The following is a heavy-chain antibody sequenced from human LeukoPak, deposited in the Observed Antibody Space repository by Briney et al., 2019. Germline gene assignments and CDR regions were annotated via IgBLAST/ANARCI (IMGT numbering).Heavy chain of an antibody. CDR2: IGRDGINT. CDR3: VKGLVAGNQYFDS. J-gene: IGHJ4*02. V-gene: IGHV3-23*01. Sequence: GGSLRLSCVASGFTSSSYAMGWVRQAPGKGLEWVSAIGRDGINTKYADSVNGRFTVSKDNSRDTLYLQMRSLRADDTAIYYCVKGLVAGNQYFDSWGQGTLVTVSS. CDR1: GFTSSSYA. D-gene: IGHD2-15*01.